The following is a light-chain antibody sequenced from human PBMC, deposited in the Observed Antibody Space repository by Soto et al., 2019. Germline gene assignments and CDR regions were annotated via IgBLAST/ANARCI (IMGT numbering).Light chain of an antibody. CDR3: SSYTSDNRNYV. Sequence: QSALTQPASVSGSPGQSITISCTGSSSDVGAYTSVSWYQQHPGKAPNLMIYEVRNWPSGVSRRFSGSKSGNTASLTISGLQAEDEAHYYCSSYTSDNRNYVFGTGNKVTVL. CDR1: SSDVGAYTS. J-gene: IGLJ1*01. CDR2: EVR. V-gene: IGLV2-14*01.